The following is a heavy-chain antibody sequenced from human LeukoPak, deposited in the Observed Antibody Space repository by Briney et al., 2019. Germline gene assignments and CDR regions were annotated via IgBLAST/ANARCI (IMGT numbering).Heavy chain of an antibody. D-gene: IGHD2-21*02. V-gene: IGHV4-34*01. CDR3: ARRDCGGDCYWNY. Sequence: SETLSLTCAVYGGSFSGYYWSWIRQPPGKGLEWIGGINHSGSTNYNPSLKSRVTISVDTSKNQFSLKLSSVAAADTAVYYCARRDCGGDCYWNYWGQGTLVTVSS. CDR1: GGSFSGYY. CDR2: INHSGST. J-gene: IGHJ4*02.